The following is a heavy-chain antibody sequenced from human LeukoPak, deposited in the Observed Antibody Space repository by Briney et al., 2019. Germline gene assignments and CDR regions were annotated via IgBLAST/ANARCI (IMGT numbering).Heavy chain of an antibody. Sequence: GASVKVSCKASGYTFTSYYMHWVRQAPGQGLEWMGIINPSGGSTSYAQKFQGRVTMTRDISTSTVYMELSSLRSEDTAVYYCTRSVRNGHIDYWGQGTLVTVSS. D-gene: IGHD2-21*01. CDR3: TRSVRNGHIDY. CDR1: GYTFTSYY. V-gene: IGHV1-46*01. CDR2: INPSGGST. J-gene: IGHJ4*02.